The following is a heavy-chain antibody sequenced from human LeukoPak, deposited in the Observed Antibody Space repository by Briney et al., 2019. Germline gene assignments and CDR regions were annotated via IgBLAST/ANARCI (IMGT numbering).Heavy chain of an antibody. CDR3: AKGADYYGSGALYP. D-gene: IGHD3-10*01. CDR2: ISGSGGST. J-gene: IGHJ5*02. CDR1: GFTFSSYA. Sequence: PGGSLRLSCAASGFTFSSYAMSWVRQAPGKGLEWVSDISGSGGSTYYADSVKGRFTISRDNAKNSLYLQMNSLRAEDTALYYCAKGADYYGSGALYPWGQGTLVTVSS. V-gene: IGHV3-23*01.